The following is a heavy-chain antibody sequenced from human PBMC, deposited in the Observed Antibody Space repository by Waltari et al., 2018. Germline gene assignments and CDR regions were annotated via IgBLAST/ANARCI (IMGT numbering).Heavy chain of an antibody. CDR3: ASCSRSSCYQGGFDY. CDR1: GLTVGRNH. CDR2: IYSAGST. Sequence: EEQLVESGGGLVQPGGSFSLSCVALGLTVGRNHLSWVRQAPGKGREMLSIIYSAGSTFYADSVKGRFTLSRDNSKNALYLQMSSLRAEDTAVYFCASCSRSSCYQGGFDYWGQGTLVTFTS. J-gene: IGHJ4*02. D-gene: IGHD2-2*01. V-gene: IGHV3-53*01.